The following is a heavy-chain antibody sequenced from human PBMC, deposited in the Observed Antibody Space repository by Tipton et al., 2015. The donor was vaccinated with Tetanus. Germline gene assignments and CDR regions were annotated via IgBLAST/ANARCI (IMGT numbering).Heavy chain of an antibody. CDR2: IKQDGSEK. V-gene: IGHV3-7*03. CDR3: ARSSSGYYLDY. J-gene: IGHJ4*02. Sequence: SLRLSCAASGFTFSSYWMSWVRQAPGKGLEWVANIKQDGSEKYYVDSVKGRFTISRDNAKNSLYLQLNSLRAEDAAVYYCARSSSGYYLDYWGQGTLVTVSS. D-gene: IGHD3-22*01. CDR1: GFTFSSYW.